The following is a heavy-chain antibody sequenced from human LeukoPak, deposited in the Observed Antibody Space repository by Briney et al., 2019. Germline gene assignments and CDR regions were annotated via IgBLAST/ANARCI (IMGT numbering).Heavy chain of an antibody. J-gene: IGHJ4*02. CDR1: GFTVSSNY. V-gene: IGHV3-66*01. CDR3: AREYDYCSGGSCYSLTDY. D-gene: IGHD2-15*01. Sequence: GGSLRLSCAASGFTVSSNYMSWVRQAPGKGLEWVSVIYSGGSTYYTDSVKGRFTISRDNSKNTLYLQMNSLRAEDTAVYYCAREYDYCSGGSCYSLTDYWGQGTLVTVSS. CDR2: IYSGGST.